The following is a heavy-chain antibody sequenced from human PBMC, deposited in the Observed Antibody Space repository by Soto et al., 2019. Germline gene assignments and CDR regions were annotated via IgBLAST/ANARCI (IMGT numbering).Heavy chain of an antibody. Sequence: RLSCAASGLTFSNYYMSGVRQAQGKGLERVANVNEDGSEKYYVDSVKGRFTVSRDNARNSLYLQMNSLRAEDTAVYYCAKWGGAGSGYWGQGNLVTVS. CDR1: GLTFSNYY. CDR2: VNEDGSEK. J-gene: IGHJ4*02. V-gene: IGHV3-7*01. CDR3: AKWGGAGSGY. D-gene: IGHD1-26*01.